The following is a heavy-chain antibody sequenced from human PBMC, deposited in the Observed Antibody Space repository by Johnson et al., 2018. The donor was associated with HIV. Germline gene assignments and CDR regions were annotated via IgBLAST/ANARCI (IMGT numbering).Heavy chain of an antibody. CDR1: GFTFSRFG. D-gene: IGHD6-13*01. V-gene: IGHV3-30*02. Sequence: QVQLVESGGGVVQPGGSLRLSCVASGFTFSRFGMHWVRQAPGKGLEWVAFIRYDGSDKYYADSVKGRFTISRDNSKNTLYLQMDSLRIEDTAVYYCTTERGSSWYPPDAFDIWGQGTMVTVSS. CDR2: IRYDGSDK. CDR3: TTERGSSWYPPDAFDI. J-gene: IGHJ3*02.